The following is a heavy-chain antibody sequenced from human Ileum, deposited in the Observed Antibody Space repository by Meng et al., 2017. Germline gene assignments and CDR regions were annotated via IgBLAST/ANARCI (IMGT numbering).Heavy chain of an antibody. CDR3: AKSVNFDAGGYYP. CDR2: IYVDGRT. J-gene: IGHJ5*02. V-gene: IGHV3-66*01. D-gene: IGHD3-22*01. Sequence: VQLVESGGGLVQPGGSLRLYCADSGFTVGVNYLRWVRQAPGKGLGWVSCIYVDGRTYYADSVKGRFTIFRDSSKNTLYLQMNSLRAEDTAVYYCAKSVNFDAGGYYPWGQGTLVTVSS. CDR1: GFTVGVNY.